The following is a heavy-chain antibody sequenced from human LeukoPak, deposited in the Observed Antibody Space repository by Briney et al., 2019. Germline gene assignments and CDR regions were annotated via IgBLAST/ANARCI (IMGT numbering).Heavy chain of an antibody. J-gene: IGHJ5*02. V-gene: IGHV3-73*01. Sequence: GGSLRLSCAASGFTFSGSAMHWVRQASGKGLEWVGRIRSKANSYATAYAASGKGRFTISRDESKKTAYLQMNSLKTEDTAVCYCTRHYDYGAGGGYFDPWGPGTLVTVSS. CDR3: TRHYDYGAGGGYFDP. CDR1: GFTFSGSA. CDR2: IRSKANSYAT. D-gene: IGHD4-17*01.